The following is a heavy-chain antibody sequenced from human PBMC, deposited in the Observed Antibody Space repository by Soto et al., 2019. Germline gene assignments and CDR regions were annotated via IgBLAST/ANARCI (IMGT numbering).Heavy chain of an antibody. J-gene: IGHJ3*02. Sequence: ASVKVSCKASGYTFTGYYIHWVRQAPGQGLEWMGWINPNSGGTNYAQKFQGWVTMTRDTSISTAYMELSRLRSVDTAVYYCARVGAQRAGSDAFDIWGQGTMVTVSS. CDR2: INPNSGGT. V-gene: IGHV1-2*04. CDR3: ARVGAQRAGSDAFDI. CDR1: GYTFTGYY. D-gene: IGHD6-19*01.